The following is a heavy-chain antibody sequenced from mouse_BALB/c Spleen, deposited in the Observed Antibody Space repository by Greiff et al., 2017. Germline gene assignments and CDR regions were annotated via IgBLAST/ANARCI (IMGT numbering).Heavy chain of an antibody. D-gene: IGHD2-3*01. J-gene: IGHJ3*01. Sequence: QVQLKESGPQLVRPGASVKISCKASGYSFTSYWMHWVKQRPGQGLEWIGMIDPSDSETRLNQKFKDKATLTVDKSSSTAYMQLSSPTSEDSAVYYCARPFYDGYSAWFAYWGQGTLVTVSA. V-gene: IGHV1S126*01. CDR1: GYSFTSYW. CDR3: ARPFYDGYSAWFAY. CDR2: IDPSDSET.